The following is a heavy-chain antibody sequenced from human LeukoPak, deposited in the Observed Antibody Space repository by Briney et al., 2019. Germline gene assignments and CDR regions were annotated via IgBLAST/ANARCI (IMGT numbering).Heavy chain of an antibody. CDR1: GGSISSYY. CDR2: ISGIGSI. Sequence: PSETLSLTCTVSGGSISSYYWSWTRQPPGKGLEWIAYISGIGSINYNPSLKSRVTISLDTSKNQFSLKLSSVTAADTAVYYCAGHHPRNTVDFWGQGTLVTVSS. D-gene: IGHD2/OR15-2a*01. V-gene: IGHV4-59*08. CDR3: AGHHPRNTVDF. J-gene: IGHJ4*02.